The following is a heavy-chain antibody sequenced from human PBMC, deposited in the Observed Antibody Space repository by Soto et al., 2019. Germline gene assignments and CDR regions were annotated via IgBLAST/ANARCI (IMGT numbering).Heavy chain of an antibody. Sequence: ASVKVSCKASGYTFTSYYMHWVRQAPGQGLEWTGIINPSGGSTSYAQKFQGRVTMTRDTSTSTVYMELSSLRSEDTAVYYCARDREYSYGYYGMDVWGQGTTVTVSS. V-gene: IGHV1-46*01. CDR3: ARDREYSYGYYGMDV. J-gene: IGHJ6*02. CDR2: INPSGGST. CDR1: GYTFTSYY. D-gene: IGHD5-18*01.